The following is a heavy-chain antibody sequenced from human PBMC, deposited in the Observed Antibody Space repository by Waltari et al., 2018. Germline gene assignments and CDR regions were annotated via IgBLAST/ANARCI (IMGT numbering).Heavy chain of an antibody. D-gene: IGHD5-12*01. CDR3: ARVGYVDAVGAFDI. Sequence: QVQLQQWGAGLLKPSETLSLTCAVYGGSFSGYYWSWIRQPPGKGLEWIGELNHSGSTNYNPSLKSRVTISGDTSKNQFSLKLSSVTAADTAVYYCARVGYVDAVGAFDIWGQGTMVTVSS. V-gene: IGHV4-34*01. J-gene: IGHJ3*02. CDR1: GGSFSGYY. CDR2: LNHSGST.